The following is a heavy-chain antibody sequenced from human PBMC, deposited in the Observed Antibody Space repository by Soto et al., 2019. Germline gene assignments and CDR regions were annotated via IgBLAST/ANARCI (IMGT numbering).Heavy chain of an antibody. CDR2: IIPILGIA. CDR1: GVTFSSYT. D-gene: IGHD2-21*01. Sequence: QVQLVQSGAEVKKPGSSVKVSCKASGVTFSSYTIRWVRQAPGQGLEWMGRIIPILGIANYAQKFQGRVTITADKSTSTSYMKLISLKYAAVAVSDCARFCGSSGMDVWGQGTTVTVSS. J-gene: IGHJ6*02. CDR3: ARFCGSSGMDV. V-gene: IGHV1-69*02.